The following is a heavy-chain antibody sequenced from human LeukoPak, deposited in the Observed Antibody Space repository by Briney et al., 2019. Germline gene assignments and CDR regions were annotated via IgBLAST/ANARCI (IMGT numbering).Heavy chain of an antibody. Sequence: GGSLRLSCAASVFTFSSYWMSWVRQAPGKGLEWAANIKQEGSEKYYVDSVKGRFTISRDNAKNSLYLQMNSLRAEDTAVYYCAEGITLGYWGQGTLVTVSS. CDR1: VFTFSSYW. J-gene: IGHJ4*02. CDR3: AEGITLGY. D-gene: IGHD3-16*01. CDR2: IKQEGSEK. V-gene: IGHV3-7*01.